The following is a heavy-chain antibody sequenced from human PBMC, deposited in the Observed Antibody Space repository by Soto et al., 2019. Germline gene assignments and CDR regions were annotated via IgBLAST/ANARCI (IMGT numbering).Heavy chain of an antibody. CDR3: ARDRGHGGTPYYFDS. J-gene: IGHJ4*02. D-gene: IGHD3-16*01. V-gene: IGHV3-11*01. Sequence: GSLRLSCAASRFTFSDYYMAWIRQAPGKGLEWVSSINTGGTTIYYADSVEGRFTISRDNAKNSLYLQMNSLRAEDTAVYYCARDRGHGGTPYYFDSWGQGTLVTVSS. CDR2: INTGGTTI. CDR1: RFTFSDYY.